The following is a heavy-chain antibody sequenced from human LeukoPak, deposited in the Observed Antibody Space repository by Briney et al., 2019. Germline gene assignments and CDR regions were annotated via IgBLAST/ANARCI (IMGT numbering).Heavy chain of an antibody. CDR1: GFTFSSYE. CDR2: ISSSGSTI. J-gene: IGHJ4*02. D-gene: IGHD2-21*02. Sequence: PGGSLRLSCAASGFTFSSYEMNWVRQAPGKGLEWVSYISSSGSTIYYADSVKGRFTISRDNAKNSLYLQMSSLRAEDTAVYYCARVRYCGGDCYSSVDYWGQGTLVTVSS. V-gene: IGHV3-48*03. CDR3: ARVRYCGGDCYSSVDY.